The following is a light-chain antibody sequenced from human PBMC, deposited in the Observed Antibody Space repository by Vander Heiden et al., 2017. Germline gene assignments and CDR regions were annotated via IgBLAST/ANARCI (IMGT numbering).Light chain of an antibody. CDR1: QSISSY. CDR2: AAS. V-gene: IGKV1-39*01. J-gene: IGKJ2*01. Sequence: SPSSLSASVGDRVTITCRASQSISSYLNWYQQKPGKAPKLLIYAASSLQSGVPSRFSGSGSGTDFTLTISSLQPEDFATYYCQQSYSTRYTFGQGTKLEIK. CDR3: QQSYSTRYT.